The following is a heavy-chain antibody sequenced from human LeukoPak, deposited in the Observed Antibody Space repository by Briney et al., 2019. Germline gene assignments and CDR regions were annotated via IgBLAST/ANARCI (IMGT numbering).Heavy chain of an antibody. Sequence: VASVKVSCKASGYIFTGYYMHWVRQAPGQGLEWMGWINPNSGGTNYAQKFQGRVTMTRDTSISTAYMELSRLRSDDTAVYYCARARGGITMVRGVIDYWGQGTLVTVSS. CDR1: GYIFTGYY. D-gene: IGHD3-10*01. J-gene: IGHJ4*02. CDR3: ARARGGITMVRGVIDY. CDR2: INPNSGGT. V-gene: IGHV1-2*02.